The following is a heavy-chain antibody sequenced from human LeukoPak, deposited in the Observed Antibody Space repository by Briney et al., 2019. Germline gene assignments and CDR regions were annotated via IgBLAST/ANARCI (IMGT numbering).Heavy chain of an antibody. CDR3: ARGLGLTISANWFDP. D-gene: IGHD3-9*01. CDR1: GYSISSGYC. Sequence: SDTLSLTCGVSGYSISSGYCRGWIRPPPGKGLEWNGSVYHTEATYYNPSLRSPVTISVDTSKNQFSLELNSVTAADTAVYYCARGLGLTISANWFDPWGQGTLVTVSS. V-gene: IGHV4-38-2*01. J-gene: IGHJ5*02. CDR2: VYHTEAT.